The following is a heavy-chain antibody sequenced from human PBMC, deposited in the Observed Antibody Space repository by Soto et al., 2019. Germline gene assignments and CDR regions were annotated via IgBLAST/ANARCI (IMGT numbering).Heavy chain of an antibody. D-gene: IGHD1-26*01. J-gene: IGHJ1*01. CDR1: GGSISSGGYY. CDR3: ARAFRWELLSYFQH. CDR2: IYYSGST. V-gene: IGHV4-31*03. Sequence: QVQLQESGPGLVKPSQTLSLTCTVSGGSISSGGYYWSWIRQHPGKGLEWIGYIYYSGSTYYNPSLKSRVTISVDTSKNQFSLKLSSVTAADTAAYYCARAFRWELLSYFQHWGQGTLVTVSS.